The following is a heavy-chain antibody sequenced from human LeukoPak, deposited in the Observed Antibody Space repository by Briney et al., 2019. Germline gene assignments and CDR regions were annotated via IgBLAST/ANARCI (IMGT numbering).Heavy chain of an antibody. D-gene: IGHD6-19*01. CDR1: GFTFSSYS. CDR2: IRSKANSYAT. J-gene: IGHJ5*02. Sequence: GGSLRLSCAGSGFTFSSYSMNWVRQASGKGLEWVGRIRSKANSYATAYAASVKGRFTISRDDSKNTAYLQMNSLKTEDTAVYYCTTKYSSGWLTRNWFDPWGQGTLVTVSS. V-gene: IGHV3-73*01. CDR3: TTKYSSGWLTRNWFDP.